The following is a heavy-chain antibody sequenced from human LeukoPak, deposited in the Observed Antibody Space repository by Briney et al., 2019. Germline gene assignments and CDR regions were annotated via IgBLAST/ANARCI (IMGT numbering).Heavy chain of an antibody. V-gene: IGHV4-61*02. CDR1: GGSISSGSYY. J-gene: IGHJ3*01. Sequence: PSQTLSLTCIVSGGSISSGSYYWSWIRQPAGKGLEWIGRIYTSGSTNYNPSLKSRVTISVDTSKNQFSLKLSSVTAADTAVYYCASHNGGYNYAFDVWGQGTMVTVSS. D-gene: IGHD5-24*01. CDR2: IYTSGST. CDR3: ASHNGGYNYAFDV.